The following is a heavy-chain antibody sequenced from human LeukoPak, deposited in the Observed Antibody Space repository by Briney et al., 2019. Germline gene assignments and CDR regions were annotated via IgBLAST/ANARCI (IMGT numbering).Heavy chain of an antibody. D-gene: IGHD2-21*02. V-gene: IGHV4-4*07. Sequence: SETLSLTCTFSGGSISSYYWSWIRQPAGKGLECIGRIHTSGSTNYNPSLKSRVTMSVDTSKNHFSLKLSSVTAADTALYYCARGWGPAYCGGDCHRHFDYWGQGTLVTVSS. CDR3: ARGWGPAYCGGDCHRHFDY. J-gene: IGHJ4*02. CDR1: GGSISSYY. CDR2: IHTSGST.